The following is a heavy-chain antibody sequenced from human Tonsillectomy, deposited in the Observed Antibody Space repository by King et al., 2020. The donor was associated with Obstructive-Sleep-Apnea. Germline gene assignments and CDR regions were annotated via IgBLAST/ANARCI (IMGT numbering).Heavy chain of an antibody. CDR2: INWNSGVI. D-gene: IGHD1-20*01. J-gene: IGHJ3*02. Sequence: VQLVESGGDLVQPARSLRLSCAASGFTFDDYAMHWVRQAPGKGLEWVSGINWNSGVIGYADSVKGRFTISRDNAKNSLYLQMNSLRAEDTAFYYCAKDIGITGIVAFHIWGQGTMVTVSS. V-gene: IGHV3-9*01. CDR3: AKDIGITGIVAFHI. CDR1: GFTFDDYA.